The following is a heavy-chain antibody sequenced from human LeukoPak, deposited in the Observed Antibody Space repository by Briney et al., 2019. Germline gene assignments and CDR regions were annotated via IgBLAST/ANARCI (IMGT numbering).Heavy chain of an antibody. CDR2: IIPIFGTA. CDR3: ARGGGTLLYYYYGMDV. D-gene: IGHD1-1*01. CDR1: GGTFSSYA. J-gene: IGHJ6*02. Sequence: SVKVSCKASGGTFSSYAISWVRQAPGQGLEWMGGIIPIFGTANYAQKFQGRVTITADESTSTAYMELSSLRSEDTAVYYCARGGGTLLYYYYGMDVWGQGTTVTVSS. V-gene: IGHV1-69*13.